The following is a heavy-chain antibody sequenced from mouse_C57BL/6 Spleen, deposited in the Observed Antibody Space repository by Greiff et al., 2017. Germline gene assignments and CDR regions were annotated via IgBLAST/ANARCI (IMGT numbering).Heavy chain of an antibody. CDR1: GYTFTSYW. Sequence: VQLQQPGAELVKPGASVKLSCKASGYTFTSYWMHWVKQRPGQGLEWIGMIHPNSGSTNYNEKFKSKATLTVDKSSSTAYMQLSSLTSEDAAVFYSASSEVTTSPFDCWGQGTTLTVSS. V-gene: IGHV1-64*01. J-gene: IGHJ2*01. CDR3: ASSEVTTSPFDC. D-gene: IGHD2-2*01. CDR2: IHPNSGST.